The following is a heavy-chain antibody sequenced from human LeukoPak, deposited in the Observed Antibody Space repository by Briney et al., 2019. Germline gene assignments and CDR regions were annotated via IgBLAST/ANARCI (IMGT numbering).Heavy chain of an antibody. CDR1: GGSISSGGYS. D-gene: IGHD6-13*01. CDR2: IYHSGST. V-gene: IGHV4-30-2*01. CDR3: ARGGSSWLNWFDP. J-gene: IGHJ5*02. Sequence: SETLSLTCAVSGGSISSGGYSWSWIRQPPGKGLEWIGYIYHSGSTYYNPSLKSRVTISVDRSKNQFSLKLSSVTAADTAVYYCARGGSSWLNWFDPWGQGTLVTVSS.